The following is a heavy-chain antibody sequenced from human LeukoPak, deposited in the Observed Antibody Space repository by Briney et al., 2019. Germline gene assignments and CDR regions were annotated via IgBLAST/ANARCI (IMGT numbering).Heavy chain of an antibody. Sequence: GGSLRLSCAASGFTFSGSAMHWVRQASGKGLEWVGRIRSKANSYATAYAASVKGRFTISRDDSKNTAYLQMNSLRVDDTAVFYCARESRSIRVVPVFDDWGQGTLVIVSS. V-gene: IGHV3-73*01. CDR3: ARESRSIRVVPVFDD. CDR2: IRSKANSYAT. D-gene: IGHD2-8*02. CDR1: GFTFSGSA. J-gene: IGHJ4*02.